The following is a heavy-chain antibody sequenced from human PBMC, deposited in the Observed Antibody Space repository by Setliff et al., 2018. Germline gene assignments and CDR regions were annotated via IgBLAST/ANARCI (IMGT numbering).Heavy chain of an antibody. CDR2: IDPSGDYT. Sequence: ASVKVSCKASGYTFTGYYMHWVRQAPGQGLEWMGIIDPSGDYTNYAQKFQGRVTMTRDTSTTTVYMELSSLRSDDTAVYYCARAPLESGYYYGQGHYFDYWGQGTLVTVSS. V-gene: IGHV1-46*01. CDR3: ARAPLESGYYYGQGHYFDY. CDR1: GYTFTGYY. D-gene: IGHD5-18*01. J-gene: IGHJ4*02.